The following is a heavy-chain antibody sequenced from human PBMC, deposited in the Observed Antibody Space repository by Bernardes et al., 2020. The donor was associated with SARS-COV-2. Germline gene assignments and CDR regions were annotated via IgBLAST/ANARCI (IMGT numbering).Heavy chain of an antibody. CDR1: GFTFSSYV. Sequence: GGSLRLSCVASGFTFSSYVMSWVRQAPGKGLEWVCSISGSGGSTHYADSVKGRFTISRDNSKNTLNLQINSLRAEDAAVYYCATNLSSGWPLDYWGQGTLVTVSS. CDR3: ATNLSSGWPLDY. V-gene: IGHV3-23*01. J-gene: IGHJ4*02. D-gene: IGHD6-19*01. CDR2: ISGSGGST.